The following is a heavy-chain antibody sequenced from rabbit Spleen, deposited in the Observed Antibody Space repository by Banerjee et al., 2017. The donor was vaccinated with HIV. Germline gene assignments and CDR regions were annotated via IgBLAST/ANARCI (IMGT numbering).Heavy chain of an antibody. CDR2: IYSAKGST. CDR1: GFDFTNYY. D-gene: IGHD4-1*01. Sequence: QEQLEESGGGLVKPKGSLTLTCKGSGFDFTNYYISWVRQALGKGLEWIGIIYSAKGSTDYASWVNGRFTISSDNAQSTVDLKMTSLTAADTATYFCARTVVPWLGLTRLDLWGPGTLVTVS. J-gene: IGHJ3*01. V-gene: IGHV1S43*01. CDR3: ARTVVPWLGLTRLDL.